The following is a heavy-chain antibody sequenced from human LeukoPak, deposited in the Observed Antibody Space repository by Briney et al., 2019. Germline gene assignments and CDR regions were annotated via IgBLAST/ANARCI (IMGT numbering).Heavy chain of an antibody. CDR1: GGSISSSSYY. CDR2: IYYSGSP. CDR3: ARQFIVVVPAVGSGSYSLFDY. D-gene: IGHD2-2*01. Sequence: PSETLSLTCTVSGGSISSSSYYWGWIRRPPGKGLEWIGSIYYSGSPYYNPSLKGRVTISVDTSKNHFSLKLSSVTAADTAVYYCARQFIVVVPAVGSGSYSLFDYWGQGTLVTVSS. J-gene: IGHJ4*02. V-gene: IGHV4-39*01.